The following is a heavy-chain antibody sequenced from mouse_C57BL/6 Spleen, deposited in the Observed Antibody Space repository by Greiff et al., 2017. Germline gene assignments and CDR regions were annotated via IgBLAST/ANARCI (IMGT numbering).Heavy chain of an antibody. V-gene: IGHV5-6*01. Sequence: EVQVVESGGDFVKPGGSLKLSCAASGFTFSSYGMSWVRQTPDKRLEWVATISSGGSYNNYPDSVKGQFTISRYNTTNTLYLQMSRLKSEDTAMYYCARRSYDYDWFAYWGQGTLVTVSA. CDR1: GFTFSSYG. CDR2: ISSGGSYN. CDR3: ARRSYDYDWFAY. D-gene: IGHD2-4*01. J-gene: IGHJ3*01.